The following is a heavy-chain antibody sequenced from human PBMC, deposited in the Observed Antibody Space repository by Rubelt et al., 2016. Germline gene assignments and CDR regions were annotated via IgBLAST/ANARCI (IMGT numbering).Heavy chain of an antibody. CDR1: GYTFTGYY. D-gene: IGHD6-19*01. CDR3: ARDLYKGPRWLVAY. V-gene: IGHV1-2*07. J-gene: IGHJ4*02. Sequence: QVQLVQSGAEVKKPGASVKISCKASGYTFTGYYMHWVRQAPGQGLEWMGWINPNSGGTNYGHKFQGRVTMTRDTSISTAYMELSRLRSDDTAVYYCARDLYKGPRWLVAYWGQGTLVTVSS. CDR2: INPNSGGT.